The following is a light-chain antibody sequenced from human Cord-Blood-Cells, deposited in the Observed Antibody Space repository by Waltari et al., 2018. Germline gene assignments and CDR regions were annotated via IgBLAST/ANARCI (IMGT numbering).Light chain of an antibody. CDR3: QQYNSYPYT. J-gene: IGKJ2*01. V-gene: IGKV1-5*03. CDR1: QSISSW. Sequence: DIQMTQSPSTLSASVGDRVTITCRASQSISSWLAWYQQKPGKAPKLLIYKASSLESGVPSRFGSSGSGTEFTLTISSLQPDDFATYYCQQYNSYPYTFGQGT. CDR2: KAS.